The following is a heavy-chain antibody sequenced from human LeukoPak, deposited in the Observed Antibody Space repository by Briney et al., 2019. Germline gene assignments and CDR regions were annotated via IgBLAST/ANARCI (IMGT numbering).Heavy chain of an antibody. CDR3: ARRLWIAAAGYDAFDI. J-gene: IGHJ3*02. CDR2: IYYSGST. V-gene: IGHV4-59*08. D-gene: IGHD6-13*01. CDR1: GGSISSYY. Sequence: SETLSLTCTVSGGSISSYYWSWIRQPPGKGLEWIGYIYYSGSTNYNPSLKSRVTISVDTSKNQSSLKLSSVTAADTAVYYCARRLWIAAAGYDAFDIWGQGTVVTVSS.